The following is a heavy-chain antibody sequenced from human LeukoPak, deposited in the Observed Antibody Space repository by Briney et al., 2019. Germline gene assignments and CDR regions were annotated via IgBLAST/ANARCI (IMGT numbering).Heavy chain of an antibody. J-gene: IGHJ5*01. V-gene: IGHV3-74*01. CDR1: TRSFTNYW. CDR2: IDRDGLRE. Sequence: GGSLRLSCTASTRSFTNYWMHWVRQVPGKGLAWLSRIDRDGLREDYADSVRGRFTISRHNAKSTTYLQMNSLRAEDTAVYYCGTSRWSGVVDSWGQGTLVTVSS. CDR3: GTSRWSGVVDS. D-gene: IGHD3-3*01.